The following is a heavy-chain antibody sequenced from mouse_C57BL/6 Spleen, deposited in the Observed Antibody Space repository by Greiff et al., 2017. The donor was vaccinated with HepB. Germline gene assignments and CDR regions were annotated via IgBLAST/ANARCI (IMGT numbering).Heavy chain of an antibody. CDR1: GYSITSGYY. CDR3: ARDEGYYFDY. V-gene: IGHV3-6*01. CDR2: ISYDGSN. J-gene: IGHJ2*01. Sequence: DVKLQESGPGLVKPSQSLSLTCSVTGYSITSGYYWNWIRQFPGNKLEWMGYISYDGSNNYNPSLKNRISITRDTSKNQFFLKLNSVTTEDTATYYCARDEGYYFDYWGQGTTLTVSS.